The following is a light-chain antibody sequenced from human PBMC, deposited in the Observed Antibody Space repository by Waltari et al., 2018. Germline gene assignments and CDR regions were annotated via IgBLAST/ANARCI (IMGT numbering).Light chain of an antibody. V-gene: IGKV1-39*01. CDR2: SAS. CDR3: QQSHSAPPT. J-gene: IGKJ5*01. CDR1: QSIRTY. Sequence: DIQMTQSPSSLSASVGDRVTITCRPSQSIRTYLNWYQQKPGKAPKLLIYSASTLQDGAPSRFSGIGSGTDFTLTIDSLQPEDFATYFCQQSHSAPPTFGQGTRLEI.